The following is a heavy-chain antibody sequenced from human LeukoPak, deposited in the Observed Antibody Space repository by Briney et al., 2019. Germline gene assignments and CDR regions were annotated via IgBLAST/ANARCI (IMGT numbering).Heavy chain of an antibody. CDR2: ISYDGSNK. CDR1: GFTFSSYA. Sequence: GRSLRLSCAASGFTFSSYAMHGVRQAPGKGLEWVAVISYDGSNKYYADSVKGRFTISRDNSKNTLYLQMNSLRAEDTAVYYCARDMTGSHNWFDPWGQGTLVTVSS. V-gene: IGHV3-30*04. CDR3: ARDMTGSHNWFDP. D-gene: IGHD3-9*01. J-gene: IGHJ5*02.